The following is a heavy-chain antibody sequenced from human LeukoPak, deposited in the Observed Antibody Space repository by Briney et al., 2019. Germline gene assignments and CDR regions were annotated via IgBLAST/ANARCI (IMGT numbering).Heavy chain of an antibody. V-gene: IGHV4-61*01. CDR1: GGSISSSSYY. CDR3: ARTHYYGSGTLDY. Sequence: PSETLSLTCTVSGGSISSSSYYWSWIRQPPGKGLEWNGYIYYSGSTNYNPSLKSRVTISVDTSKNRFSLKLSSVTAADTAVYYRARTHYYGSGTLDYWGQGTLVTVSS. D-gene: IGHD3-10*01. CDR2: IYYSGST. J-gene: IGHJ4*02.